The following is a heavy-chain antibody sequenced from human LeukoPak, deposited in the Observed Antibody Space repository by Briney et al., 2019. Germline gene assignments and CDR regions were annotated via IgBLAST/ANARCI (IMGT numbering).Heavy chain of an antibody. CDR3: ARLRSALWDY. J-gene: IGHJ4*02. Sequence: SETLSLTCTVSGGSFSSSNYYWGWIRQPPGKGLEWIGSFYYSGSTYYNPSLKGRVTISGDTSKNQFSLKLRSVTAADTAVYYCARLRSALWDYWGQGTLVTVSS. CDR1: GGSFSSSNYY. CDR2: FYYSGST. V-gene: IGHV4-39*01. D-gene: IGHD3-16*01.